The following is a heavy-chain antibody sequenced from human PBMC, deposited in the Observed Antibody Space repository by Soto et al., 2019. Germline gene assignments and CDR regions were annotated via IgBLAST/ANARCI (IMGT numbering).Heavy chain of an antibody. V-gene: IGHV1-18*01. CDR2: ISAYTGKT. Sequence: QVQLVQSGAEVKKTGASVEVSCKASGYTFISYGISWVRQAPGQGLEWMGWISAYTGKTNYAQKFQGRVTMTTDTSTSTAYMELRSLRSDDTAVYYCARAGFSTSWLGNLATGVHGVEIDHWGQGTLVTVSS. CDR3: ARAGFSTSWLGNLATGVHGVEIDH. D-gene: IGHD6-13*01. CDR1: GYTFISYG. J-gene: IGHJ4*02.